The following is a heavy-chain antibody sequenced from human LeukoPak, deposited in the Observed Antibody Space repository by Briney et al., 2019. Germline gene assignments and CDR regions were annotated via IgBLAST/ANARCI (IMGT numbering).Heavy chain of an antibody. V-gene: IGHV3-30-3*01. Sequence: PGTSLRLSCAASGFTFSSYAIHWVRQAPGKGLEWVSVISYDGNYKYYADSVTGRFTVSRDDSQSMLFLQMNSLRLEGTAVYYCARVLGAGYGATNLAYWGQGTLVTVSS. D-gene: IGHD1-26*01. CDR3: ARVLGAGYGATNLAY. CDR2: ISYDGNYK. CDR1: GFTFSSYA. J-gene: IGHJ4*02.